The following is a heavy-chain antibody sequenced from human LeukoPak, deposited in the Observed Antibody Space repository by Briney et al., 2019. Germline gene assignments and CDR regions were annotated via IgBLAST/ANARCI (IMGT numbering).Heavy chain of an antibody. CDR3: AGSYNTYYAQDY. CDR1: GGTFSSYA. CDR2: IIPISGTA. D-gene: IGHD1-14*01. V-gene: IGHV1-69*06. J-gene: IGHJ4*02. Sequence: GASVKVSCNASGGTFSSYAISWVRQAPGQGPEWIGGIIPISGTAKYAQKLQGRVTISADMSTGTAYMELSSLSSEDTAVYYCAGSYNTYYAQDYWGQGALVTVSS.